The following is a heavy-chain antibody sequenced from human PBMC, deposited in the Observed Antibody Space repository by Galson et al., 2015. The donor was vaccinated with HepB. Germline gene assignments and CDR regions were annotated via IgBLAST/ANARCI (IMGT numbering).Heavy chain of an antibody. Sequence: SLRLSCEAAGFDFNDRYMSWIRQAPGKGLEWVSYISSNGKGIYYADSVKGRFTISRDNPKHLLYLQMNSVRAEDTAVYYCQIGHYFDSWGQGTLVIVSS. V-gene: IGHV3-11*01. D-gene: IGHD2-21*01. CDR1: GFDFNDRY. CDR2: ISSNGKGI. CDR3: QIGHYFDS. J-gene: IGHJ4*02.